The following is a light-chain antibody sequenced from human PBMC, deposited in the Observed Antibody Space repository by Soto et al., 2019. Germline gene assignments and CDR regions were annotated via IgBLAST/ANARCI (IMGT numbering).Light chain of an antibody. CDR2: AAS. CDR1: QDISTW. J-gene: IGKJ3*01. V-gene: IGKV1-12*02. CDR3: QQANSMPFT. Sequence: DIQMTQSPSSVSASVGDRVTITCRASQDISTWVAWYQQNQGKAPKLLIYAASSLQSGVPSRFSGSGSGTDFTLTISSLQPEDFATYYCQQANSMPFTFGPGTKVDIK.